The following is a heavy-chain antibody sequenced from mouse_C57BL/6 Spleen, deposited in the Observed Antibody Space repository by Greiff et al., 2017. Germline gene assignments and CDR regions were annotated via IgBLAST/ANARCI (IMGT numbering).Heavy chain of an antibody. Sequence: EVQGVESGGGLVKPGGSLKLSCAASGFTFSDYGMHWVRQAPEKGLEWVAYISSGSSTIYYADTVKGRFTISRDNAKNTLCLQMTSLRSEDTAMYYCARAIYYDYDWYFDVWGTGTTVTVSS. CDR2: ISSGSSTI. CDR1: GFTFSDYG. V-gene: IGHV5-17*01. J-gene: IGHJ1*03. CDR3: ARAIYYDYDWYFDV. D-gene: IGHD2-4*01.